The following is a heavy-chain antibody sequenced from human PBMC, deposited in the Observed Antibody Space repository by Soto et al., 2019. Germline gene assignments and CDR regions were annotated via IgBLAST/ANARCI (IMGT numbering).Heavy chain of an antibody. CDR3: AQLTGGSSWHPLDS. CDR2: ISSGSGSI. Sequence: EVHLVESGGGLVQPGGSLRLSCAASGFSFDSFSMDWVRQAPGKGLEWVSYISSGSGSIYYADSVKGRFTICRDNAKNSLSLQMNSLRDEDAAVYYCAQLTGGSSWHPLDSWCQGTLVTVSS. D-gene: IGHD6-13*01. J-gene: IGHJ4*02. CDR1: GFSFDSFS. V-gene: IGHV3-48*02.